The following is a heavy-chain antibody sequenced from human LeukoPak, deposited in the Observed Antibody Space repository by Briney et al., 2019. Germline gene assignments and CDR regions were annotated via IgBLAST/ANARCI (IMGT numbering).Heavy chain of an antibody. Sequence: ASVKVSCKASGYTFTGYYMHWVRQAPGQRLEWMGRINPNSGGTNYAQKFQGRVTMTRDTSISTAYMELSRLRSDDTAVYYCARDLSGSGSYYGYWGQGTLVTVSS. V-gene: IGHV1-2*06. CDR1: GYTFTGYY. J-gene: IGHJ4*02. CDR3: ARDLSGSGSYYGY. CDR2: INPNSGGT. D-gene: IGHD3-10*01.